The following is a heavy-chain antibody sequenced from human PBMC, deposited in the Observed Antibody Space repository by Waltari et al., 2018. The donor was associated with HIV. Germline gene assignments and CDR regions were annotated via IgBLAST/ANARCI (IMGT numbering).Heavy chain of an antibody. V-gene: IGHV3-7*01. D-gene: IGHD4-4*01. CDR2: IEGDGSVR. CDR3: TGGHYSV. CDR1: GVTLRAFR. Sequence: QVVESGGALVPPGGSLRHLRVGSGVTLRAFRMNWGRQVPGKGLEWWANIEGDGSVRNYVGSVEGRFSIFRDNAKRSVYLEMHGLTVEDTATYYCTGGHYSVWGRGTLVTVSS. J-gene: IGHJ2*01.